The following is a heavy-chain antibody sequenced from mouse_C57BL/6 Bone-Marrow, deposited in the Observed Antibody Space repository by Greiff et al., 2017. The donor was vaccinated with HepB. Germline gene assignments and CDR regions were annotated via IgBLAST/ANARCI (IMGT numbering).Heavy chain of an antibody. CDR1: GFTFSDYG. Sequence: EVKLQESGGGLVKPGGSLKLSCAASGFTFSDYGMHWVRQAPEKGLEWVAYISSGSSTIYYADTVKGRFTISRDNAKNTLFLQMTSLRSEDTAMYYCAREITTVVAPYAMDYWGQGTSVTVSS. CDR2: ISSGSSTI. J-gene: IGHJ4*01. D-gene: IGHD1-1*01. V-gene: IGHV5-17*01. CDR3: AREITTVVAPYAMDY.